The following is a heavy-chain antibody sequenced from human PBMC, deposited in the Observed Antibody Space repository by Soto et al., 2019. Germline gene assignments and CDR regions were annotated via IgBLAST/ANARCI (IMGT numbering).Heavy chain of an antibody. V-gene: IGHV1-18*01. J-gene: IGHJ4*02. Sequence: QVQLVQSGAEVKKPGTSVKVSCKASGYTFTSNGISWVRQAPGQGLEWMGWISTYNGNTNYAQKLQGRVTMTRDTSTSIADMELRDRRSDDTAVDYCARDGYGDYGYWGQGSLVTVSS. CDR3: ARDGYGDYGY. D-gene: IGHD4-17*01. CDR1: GYTFTSNG. CDR2: ISTYNGNT.